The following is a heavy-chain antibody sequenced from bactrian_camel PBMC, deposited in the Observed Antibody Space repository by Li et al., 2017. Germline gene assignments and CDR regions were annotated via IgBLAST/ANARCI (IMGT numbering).Heavy chain of an antibody. CDR2: ISTDGIP. V-gene: IGHV3S63*01. D-gene: IGHD1*01. CDR3: AADFFQYCKTDRLAY. J-gene: IGHJ4*01. CDR1: GYTYDFYC. Sequence: VQLVESGGGSVQAGGPLRLSCETSGYTYDFYCMGWFRQAPGEEREGVASISTDGIPTYADSVKGRFTISKDNAKTTLYLQMNSLKPEDTASYYCAADFFQYCKTDRLAYWGQGTQVTVS.